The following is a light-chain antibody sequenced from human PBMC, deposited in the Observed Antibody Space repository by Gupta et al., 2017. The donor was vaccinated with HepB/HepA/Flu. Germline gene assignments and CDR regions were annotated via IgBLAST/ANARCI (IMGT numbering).Light chain of an antibody. Sequence: DIVMTQSPDSLAVSLGERATINCKSSQSGLYSSNNKNYLAWYQQKPGQPPKLLIYWASTRESGVPDRFSGSGFGTDFTLTISSRQEEDVAVYYCQQYDSNPLGTFGHGTKVDIK. CDR3: QQYDSNPLGT. J-gene: IGKJ3*01. CDR2: WAS. CDR1: QSGLYSSNNKNY. V-gene: IGKV4-1*01.